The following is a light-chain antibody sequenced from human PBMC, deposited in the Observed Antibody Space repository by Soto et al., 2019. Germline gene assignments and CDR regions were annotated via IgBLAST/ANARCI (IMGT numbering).Light chain of an antibody. Sequence: QSAVTQPPSASGTPGPRVSLTCSGTSSKIESNYVDWYQQVPGPSPRLLIYRNDYRPSGVPDRFSGSKSGASASLTIRALRCEDAADYYCTVWDDSMRGRLFGGGTKLTVL. V-gene: IGLV1-47*01. CDR3: TVWDDSMRGRL. CDR1: SSKIESNY. J-gene: IGLJ2*01. CDR2: RND.